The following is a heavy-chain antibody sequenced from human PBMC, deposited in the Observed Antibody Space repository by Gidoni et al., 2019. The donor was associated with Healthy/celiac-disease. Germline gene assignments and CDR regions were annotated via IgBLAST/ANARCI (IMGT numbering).Heavy chain of an antibody. CDR3: ARTTTYYYDSSGYYLGVSWYFDY. J-gene: IGHJ4*02. Sequence: QVQLQQWGAGLLKPSETLSLTCAVYGGSFSGYYWSWIRQPPGKGLEWIGEINHSGSTNYNPSLKSRVTISVDTSKNQFSLKLSSVTAADTAVYYCARTTTYYYDSSGYYLGVSWYFDYWGQGTLVTVSS. CDR2: INHSGST. D-gene: IGHD3-22*01. V-gene: IGHV4-34*01. CDR1: GGSFSGYY.